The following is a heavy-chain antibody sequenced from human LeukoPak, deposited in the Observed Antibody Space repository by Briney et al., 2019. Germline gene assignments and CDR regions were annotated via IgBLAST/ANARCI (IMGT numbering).Heavy chain of an antibody. CDR3: ARDHPAYYDILTGYHLPYFDY. CDR2: IRYDGSNK. Sequence: GGSLRLSCAASGFTFSSYGMHWVRQAPGKGLEWVAFIRYDGSNKYYADSVKGRFTISRDNSKSTLYLQMNSLRAEDTAVYYCARDHPAYYDILTGYHLPYFDYWGQGTLVTVSS. CDR1: GFTFSSYG. V-gene: IGHV3-30*02. J-gene: IGHJ4*02. D-gene: IGHD3-9*01.